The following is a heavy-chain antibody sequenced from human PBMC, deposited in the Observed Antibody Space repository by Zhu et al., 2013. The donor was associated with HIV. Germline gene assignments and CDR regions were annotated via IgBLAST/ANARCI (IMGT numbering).Heavy chain of an antibody. CDR1: GGTFSTYG. CDR3: ARALIEGASFYGMDV. D-gene: IGHD1-26*01. J-gene: IGHJ6*02. CDR2: IIPIFGTA. V-gene: IGHV1-69*01. Sequence: QVQLVQSGAEVKKPGSSVKVSCKASGGTFSTYGINWVRQAPGQGLEWMGGIIPIFGTAKYAQKFQGRVTITADESTSTAYMELSSLRSEDTAVYYCARALIEGASFYGMDVWGQGTTVTVSS.